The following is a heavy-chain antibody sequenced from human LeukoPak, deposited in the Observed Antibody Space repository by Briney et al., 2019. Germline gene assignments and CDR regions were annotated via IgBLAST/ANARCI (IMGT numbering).Heavy chain of an antibody. D-gene: IGHD2-2*02. CDR1: GFIFSSYG. V-gene: IGHV3-30*03. J-gene: IGHJ4*02. CDR3: ASLYDETSEDIVVVPAAIPPQLTHDY. Sequence: PGGSLRLSCAASGFIFSSYGMHWVRQAPGKGLEWVAVISYDGSNKYYADSEKGRFTISRDNSKNTLYLQMNSLRAEDTAVYYCASLYDETSEDIVVVPAAIPPQLTHDYWGQGTLVTVSS. CDR2: ISYDGSNK.